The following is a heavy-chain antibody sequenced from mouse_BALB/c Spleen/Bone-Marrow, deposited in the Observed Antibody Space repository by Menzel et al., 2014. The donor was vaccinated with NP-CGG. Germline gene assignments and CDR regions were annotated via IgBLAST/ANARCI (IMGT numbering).Heavy chain of an antibody. CDR3: VRGNWAFFDY. V-gene: IGHV7-1*02. CDR2: SRNKANDYTT. Sequence: EVKVVESGGGLVQPGGSLRLSCATSGFTFSDFYMDWVRQSPGKRLEWIAISRNKANDYTTDYSASVKGRFIVSRDTSQSILYLQMHALRAEDPAIYYCVRGNWAFFDYWGQGATLTVSS. CDR1: GFTFSDFY. J-gene: IGHJ2*01. D-gene: IGHD4-1*01.